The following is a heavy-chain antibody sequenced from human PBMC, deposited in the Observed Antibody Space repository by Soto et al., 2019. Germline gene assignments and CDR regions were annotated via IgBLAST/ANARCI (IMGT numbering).Heavy chain of an antibody. J-gene: IGHJ4*02. CDR3: AREPGITGTTGLRTLDY. CDR2: IYYSGST. V-gene: IGHV4-30-4*01. CDR1: GGSISSGDYY. D-gene: IGHD1-7*01. Sequence: QVQLQESGPGLVKPSQTLSLTCTVSGGSISSGDYYWSWIRQPPGEGLEWIGYIYYSGSTYYNPSLKSRVTISVDTAKHQFSLRLSSVTAADTAVYYCAREPGITGTTGLRTLDYWGQGTLVTVSS.